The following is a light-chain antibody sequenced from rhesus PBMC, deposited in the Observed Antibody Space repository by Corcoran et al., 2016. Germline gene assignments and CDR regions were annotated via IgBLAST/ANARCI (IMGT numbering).Light chain of an antibody. V-gene: IGKV1-43*02. Sequence: DIQMTQSPSSLSASVGDRVTITCRASQGINTYLNWYQQKPGKTPKRLFYKASSLESGVPSRFSGIGSGTDFTLTISSLQPEDFATYYCLQYNSAPYSFGQGTKVEIK. J-gene: IGKJ2*01. CDR1: QGINTY. CDR2: KAS. CDR3: LQYNSAPYS.